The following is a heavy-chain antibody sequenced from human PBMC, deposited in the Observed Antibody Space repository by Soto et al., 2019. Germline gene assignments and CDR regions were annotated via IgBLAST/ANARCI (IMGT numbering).Heavy chain of an antibody. J-gene: IGHJ4*02. Sequence: SETLSLTCSVSGGSMSEYFWSWIRQSPGKGLEWIGYIYYLGSTDYNPSLKSRVTISVDASKRQFSLRLTSVTAADTAVYYCARDGYDGSGSPYPAYWGPGTQVTVS. CDR3: ARDGYDGSGSPYPAY. CDR2: IYYLGST. D-gene: IGHD3-10*01. CDR1: GGSMSEYF. V-gene: IGHV4-59*01.